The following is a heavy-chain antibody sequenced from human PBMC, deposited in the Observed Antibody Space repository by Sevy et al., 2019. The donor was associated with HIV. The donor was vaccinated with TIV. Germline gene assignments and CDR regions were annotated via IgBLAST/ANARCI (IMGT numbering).Heavy chain of an antibody. D-gene: IGHD1-26*01. CDR2: VSYDGSHK. CDR1: GFTFSSYG. CDR3: AKGSRATRSAFDV. J-gene: IGHJ3*01. Sequence: GGSLRLSCAVSGFTFSSYGMHWVRQAPGKGLEWVAVVSYDGSHKYYGESVKGRFTISRDNSKNTVSLQMNSLRDEDTAVYYCAKGSRATRSAFDVWGQGTIVTVSS. V-gene: IGHV3-30*18.